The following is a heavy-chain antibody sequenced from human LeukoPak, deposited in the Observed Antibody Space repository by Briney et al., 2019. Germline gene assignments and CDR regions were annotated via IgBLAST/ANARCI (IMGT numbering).Heavy chain of an antibody. D-gene: IGHD2-2*01. CDR2: ISYDGTNK. CDR3: ARDAVVRDCSSTSCPPTY. J-gene: IGHJ4*02. CDR1: GFTFSNYA. Sequence: GGSLRLSCVASGFTFSNYAMHWVRQAPGKGLEWVTVISYDGTNKYYADPLKGRFTISRDNSKNTLYLQMNSLRTEDTAVYYCARDAVVRDCSSTSCPPTYWGQGTLVSVSS. V-gene: IGHV3-30*04.